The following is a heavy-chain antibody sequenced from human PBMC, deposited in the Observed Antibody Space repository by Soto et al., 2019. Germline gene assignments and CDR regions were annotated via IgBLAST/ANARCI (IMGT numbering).Heavy chain of an antibody. J-gene: IGHJ6*02. CDR1: GGSISIYY. D-gene: IGHD3-22*01. Sequence: PSETLSLTCTVSGGSISIYYWSWIRHPPGKGLEWIGYIYYSGSTNYNPSLKSRVTISVDTSKNQFSLKLSSVTAADTAVYYCARDNDSSGYYPYYYGMDVWGQGTTVTVSS. CDR2: IYYSGST. CDR3: ARDNDSSGYYPYYYGMDV. V-gene: IGHV4-59*01.